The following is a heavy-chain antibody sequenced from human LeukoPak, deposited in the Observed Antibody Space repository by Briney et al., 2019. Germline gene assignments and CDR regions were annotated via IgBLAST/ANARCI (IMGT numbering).Heavy chain of an antibody. CDR3: AGEDYYDSSGYSGPDAFDI. CDR1: GYTFTGYY. J-gene: IGHJ3*02. Sequence: ASVKVSCKASGYTFTGYYMHWVRQAPGQGLEWMGWINPNSGGTNCAQKFQGRVTMTRDTSISTAYMELSRLRSDDTAVYYCAGEDYYDSSGYSGPDAFDIWGQGTMVTVSS. CDR2: INPNSGGT. D-gene: IGHD3-22*01. V-gene: IGHV1-2*02.